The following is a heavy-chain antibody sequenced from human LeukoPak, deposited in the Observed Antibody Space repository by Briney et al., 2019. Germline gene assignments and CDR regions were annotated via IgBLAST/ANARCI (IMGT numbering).Heavy chain of an antibody. J-gene: IGHJ5*02. V-gene: IGHV1-69*05. D-gene: IGHD2-15*01. CDR3: ASAPLSCCSGGSCNSCWFDP. CDR2: IIPIFGTA. Sequence: ASVKVSCKASGGTFSSYAISWVRQAPGQGLEWMGRIIPIFGTANYAQKFQGRVTITTDESTSTAYMELSSLRSEDTAVYYCASAPLSCCSGGSCNSCWFDPWGQGTLVTVSS. CDR1: GGTFSSYA.